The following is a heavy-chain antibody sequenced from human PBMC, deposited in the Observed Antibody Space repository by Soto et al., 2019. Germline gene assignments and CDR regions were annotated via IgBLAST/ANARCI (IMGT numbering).Heavy chain of an antibody. V-gene: IGHV3-23*01. J-gene: IGHJ6*03. CDR3: AKSKGRYSSSWYEADYYYYYYMDV. Sequence: GGSLRLSCAASGFTFSSYAMSWVRQAPGKGLEWVSTISGSGGSTYYADSVKGRFTISRDNSKNTLYLQMNSLRAEDTAVYYCAKSKGRYSSSWYEADYYYYYYMDVWGKGTTVTVSS. CDR2: ISGSGGST. CDR1: GFTFSSYA. D-gene: IGHD6-13*01.